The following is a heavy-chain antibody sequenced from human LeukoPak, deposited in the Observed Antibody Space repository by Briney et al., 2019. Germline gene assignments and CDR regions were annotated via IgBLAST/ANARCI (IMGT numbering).Heavy chain of an antibody. J-gene: IGHJ4*02. CDR3: ARDSVTRGFDY. Sequence: GGSLRLSCAASGSTFNKFWMSWVRQAPGKGLEWVANIKQDGSEKNYVDSVKGRFTISRDNAENSVSLQMNSLRAEDTAVYYCARDSVTRGFDYWGQGTLVTVSS. V-gene: IGHV3-7*01. CDR1: GSTFNKFW. CDR2: IKQDGSEK. D-gene: IGHD4-17*01.